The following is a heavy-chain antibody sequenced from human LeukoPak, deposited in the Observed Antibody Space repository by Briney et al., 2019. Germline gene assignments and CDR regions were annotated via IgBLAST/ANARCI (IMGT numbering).Heavy chain of an antibody. Sequence: GGSLRLSCAASGFTFSSYGMHWVRQAPGKGLEWVAVISYDGSNKYYADSVKGRFTISRDNSKDTLYLQMNSLRAEDTAVYYCAKPESGSSSWYILPYWDAFDIWGQGTMVTVSS. CDR2: ISYDGSNK. CDR1: GFTFSSYG. D-gene: IGHD6-13*01. V-gene: IGHV3-30*18. J-gene: IGHJ3*02. CDR3: AKPESGSSSWYILPYWDAFDI.